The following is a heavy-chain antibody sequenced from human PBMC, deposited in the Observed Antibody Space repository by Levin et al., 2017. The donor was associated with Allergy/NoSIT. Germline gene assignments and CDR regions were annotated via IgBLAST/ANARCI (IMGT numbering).Heavy chain of an antibody. J-gene: IGHJ3*02. CDR2: ISYDGSNK. Sequence: LSLTCAASGFTFSSYAMHWVRQAPGKGLEWVAVISYDGSNKYYADSVKGRFTISRDNSKNTLYLQMNSLRAEDTAVYYCAREQLRGGAFDIWGQGTMVTVSS. V-gene: IGHV3-30-3*01. D-gene: IGHD5-24*01. CDR3: AREQLRGGAFDI. CDR1: GFTFSSYA.